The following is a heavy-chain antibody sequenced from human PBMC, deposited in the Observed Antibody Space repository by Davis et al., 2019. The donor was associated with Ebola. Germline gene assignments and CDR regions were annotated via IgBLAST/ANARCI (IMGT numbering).Heavy chain of an antibody. CDR3: ARGKAYYYYGMDV. J-gene: IGHJ6*02. V-gene: IGHV3-30*03. CDR1: GFTFSDYY. Sequence: GGSLRLSCAASGFTFSDYYMSWIRQAPGKGLEWVAVISYDGSNKYYADSVKGRFTISRDNSKNTLYLQMGSLRAEDMAVYYCARGKAYYYYGMDVWGQGTTVTVSS. CDR2: ISYDGSNK.